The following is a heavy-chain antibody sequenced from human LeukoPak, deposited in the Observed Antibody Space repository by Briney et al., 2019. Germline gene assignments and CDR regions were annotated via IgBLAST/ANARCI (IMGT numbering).Heavy chain of an antibody. CDR1: GGPISSGGYY. CDR2: IYYSGST. J-gene: IGHJ4*02. CDR3: ASDARPLNFDY. V-gene: IGHV4-31*03. Sequence: NPSETLSLTCTVSGGPISSGGYYWSWIRQHPGKGLEWIGYIYYSGSTYYNPSLKSRVTISVDTSKNQFSLKLSSVTAADTAVYYCASDARPLNFDYWGQGTLVTVSS.